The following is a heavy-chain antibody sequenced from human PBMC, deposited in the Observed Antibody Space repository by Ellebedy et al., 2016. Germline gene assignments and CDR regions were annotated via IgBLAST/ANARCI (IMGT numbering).Heavy chain of an antibody. D-gene: IGHD2-8*02. V-gene: IGHV3-72*01. CDR2: IKKKGDRDSP. CDR3: ADLGQGGVGIG. Sequence: GGSLRLSCVASGFTLSDHWMDWVRQAPGKGLEWVARIKKKGDRDSPKHAAPVEGRFTISRDDARNSLYLQMNSLRTEDTAVYYCADLGQGGVGIGWGQGTLVTVSS. CDR1: GFTLSDHW. J-gene: IGHJ4*02.